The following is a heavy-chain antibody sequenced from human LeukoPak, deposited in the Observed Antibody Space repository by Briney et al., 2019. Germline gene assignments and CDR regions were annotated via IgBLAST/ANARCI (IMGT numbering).Heavy chain of an antibody. J-gene: IGHJ4*02. CDR3: AKDPPTDYYDSSGYYFSY. V-gene: IGHV3-23*01. D-gene: IGHD3-22*01. CDR2: ISGGGGST. Sequence: PGGSLRLSCAASGFTFSRYVMSWVRQAPGKGLEWVSGISGGGGSTYYADSVKGRFTISRDNSRNTLYLQMSSLRAEDTAVYYCAKDPPTDYYDSSGYYFSYWGQGTLVTVSS. CDR1: GFTFSRYV.